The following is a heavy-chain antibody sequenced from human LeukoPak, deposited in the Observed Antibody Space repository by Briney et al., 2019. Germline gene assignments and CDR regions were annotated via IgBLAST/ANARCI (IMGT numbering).Heavy chain of an antibody. CDR3: AKDRSWSLHYGLDV. V-gene: IGHV3-23*01. J-gene: IGHJ6*02. CDR2: IGGAGINT. CDR1: GFKFFSYA. Sequence: GGSLRLSCTPSGFKFFSYAMGWVRQAPGKGLEWVSAIGGAGINTYYADSVKGRFTISRDNSKNTLYLQMNSLRAEDTAVYYCAKDRSWSLHYGLDVWDQGTTVTVSS. D-gene: IGHD6-13*01.